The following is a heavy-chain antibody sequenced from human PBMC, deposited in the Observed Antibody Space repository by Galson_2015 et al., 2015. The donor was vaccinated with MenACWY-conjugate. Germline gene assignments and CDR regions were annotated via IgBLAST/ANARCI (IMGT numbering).Heavy chain of an antibody. V-gene: IGHV1-69*04. D-gene: IGHD2-15*01. CDR2: IIPVVGSA. CDR1: GGSLSSYA. CDR3: AKLYCIDGNCY. Sequence: SVKVSCKASGGSLSSYAINWVRQAPGQGLEWMGRIIPVVGSANYAQRFQGRLTITADKSTGTAYMQLSSPRPEDTAVYYCAKLYCIDGNCYWGQGTLVTVSS. J-gene: IGHJ4*02.